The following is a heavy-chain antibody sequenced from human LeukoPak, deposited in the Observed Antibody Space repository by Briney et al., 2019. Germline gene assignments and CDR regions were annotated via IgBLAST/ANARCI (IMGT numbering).Heavy chain of an antibody. D-gene: IGHD3-16*01. J-gene: IGHJ4*02. CDR2: IWYDGSNK. CDR1: GFTFSSYG. CDR3: AKVAEAVYYFDY. V-gene: IGHV3-33*06. Sequence: PGRSLRLSCAASGFTFSSYGMHWVRQAPGKGLEWVAVIWYDGSNKYYADSVKGRFTISRDNSKNTLYLQMNSLRAEDTAVYYCAKVAEAVYYFDYWGQGTLVTVSS.